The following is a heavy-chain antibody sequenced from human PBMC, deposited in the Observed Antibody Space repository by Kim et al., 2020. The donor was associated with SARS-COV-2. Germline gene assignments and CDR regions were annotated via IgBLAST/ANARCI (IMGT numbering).Heavy chain of an antibody. CDR1: GFTFGRYD. Sequence: GGSLRLSCAASGFTFGRYDMNWVRQAPGKGLEWVSYISADSSAKHYADSVKGRFTISRDNAKNSLFLQMNSLRAEDTSLYYCAREPLDSNGYICYGMEVWGQGTTVTVSS. J-gene: IGHJ6*02. D-gene: IGHD3-22*01. CDR3: AREPLDSNGYICYGMEV. CDR2: ISADSSAK. V-gene: IGHV3-48*04.